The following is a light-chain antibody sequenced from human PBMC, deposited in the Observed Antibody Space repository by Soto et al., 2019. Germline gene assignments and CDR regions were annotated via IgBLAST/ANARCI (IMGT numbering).Light chain of an antibody. Sequence: DIQMTQSPSSLSASVGDRVTITCRASQGIRNDLGWYQQKPGKDPKLLIYAASSLQSGVPSRFSGSGSGTDFNLTISSLQTEDFATYYCQQRNSTTQTFGQGTKVDIK. CDR1: QGIRND. CDR2: AAS. J-gene: IGKJ1*01. CDR3: QQRNSTTQT. V-gene: IGKV1-39*01.